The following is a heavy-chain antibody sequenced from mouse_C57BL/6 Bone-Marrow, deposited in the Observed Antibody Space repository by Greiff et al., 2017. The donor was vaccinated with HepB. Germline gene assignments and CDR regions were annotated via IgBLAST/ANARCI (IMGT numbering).Heavy chain of an antibody. J-gene: IGHJ2*01. CDR1: GYTFTSYW. CDR2: IHPNSGST. V-gene: IGHV1-64*01. D-gene: IGHD2-3*01. Sequence: VQLQQPGAELVKPGASVKLSCKASGYTFTSYWMHWVKQRPGQGLEWIGMIHPNSGSTNYNEKFKSKATLTVDKSYSTAYMQLSRLTSEDSAVYYCGRVDGSLYFDYWGQGTTLTVSS. CDR3: GRVDGSLYFDY.